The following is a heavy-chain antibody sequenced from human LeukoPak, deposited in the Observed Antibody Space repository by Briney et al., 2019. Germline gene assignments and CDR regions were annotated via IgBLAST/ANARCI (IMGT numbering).Heavy chain of an antibody. Sequence: SVKVSCKASGGTFSSYAISWVRQAPGQGLEWMGGIIPIFGTANYTQKFQGRVTITADESTSTAYMELSSLRSEDTAVYYCARGGNHVLRFLEWLYYLDYWGQGTLVTVSS. V-gene: IGHV1-69*13. CDR3: ARGGNHVLRFLEWLYYLDY. CDR2: IIPIFGTA. CDR1: GGTFSSYA. D-gene: IGHD3-3*01. J-gene: IGHJ4*02.